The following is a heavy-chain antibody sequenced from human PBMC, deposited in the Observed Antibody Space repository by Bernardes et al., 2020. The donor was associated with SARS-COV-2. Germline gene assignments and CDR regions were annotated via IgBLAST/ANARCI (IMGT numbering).Heavy chain of an antibody. J-gene: IGHJ3*02. CDR2: MNPNSGNT. CDR1: GYTFTSYD. D-gene: IGHD1-26*01. V-gene: IGHV1-8*01. Sequence: ASVKVSCKASGYTFTSYDINWVRQATGQGLAWMGWMNPNSGNTGYAQKFQGRVTMTRNTSISTAYMELSSLRSEDTAVYYCARDIGSYRLPLAFDIWGQGKMVTVSS. CDR3: ARDIGSYRLPLAFDI.